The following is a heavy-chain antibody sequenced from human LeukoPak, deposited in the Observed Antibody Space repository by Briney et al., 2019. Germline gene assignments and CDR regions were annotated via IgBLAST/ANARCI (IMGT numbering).Heavy chain of an antibody. CDR3: AREDDYGEPSQFSGIGY. D-gene: IGHD4-17*01. V-gene: IGHV1-18*01. CDR2: ISAYNGNA. J-gene: IGHJ4*02. CDR1: GYSYTNYG. Sequence: GASVKVSCKASGYSYTNYGISWVRQAPGQGLEWMGWISAYNGNANYAPKFQGRVTMTTDSSTSTTYMELRGLTSNDTAVYYCAREDDYGEPSQFSGIGYWGQGTLVIVSS.